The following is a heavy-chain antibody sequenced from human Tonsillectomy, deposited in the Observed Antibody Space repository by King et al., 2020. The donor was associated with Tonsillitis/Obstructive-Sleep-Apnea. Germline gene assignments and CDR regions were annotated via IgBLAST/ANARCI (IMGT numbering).Heavy chain of an antibody. Sequence: QLVQSGPEVKKPGESLKISCQSSGYGYTTFWLGWVRQMPGKGLEWMGIIYPGDSDTTYSPSFQGQVTMSVDKSINTAYLQWSSLKASDTAIYYCARHGSGGSWGAFDIWGQGTVVTVSS. CDR1: GYGYTTFW. J-gene: IGHJ3*02. CDR3: ARHGSGGSWGAFDI. CDR2: IYPGDSDT. D-gene: IGHD2-15*01. V-gene: IGHV5-51*01.